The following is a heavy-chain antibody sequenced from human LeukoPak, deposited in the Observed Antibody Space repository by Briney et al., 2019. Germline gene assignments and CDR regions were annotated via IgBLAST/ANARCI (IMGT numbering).Heavy chain of an antibody. V-gene: IGHV3-30*18. J-gene: IGHJ4*02. D-gene: IGHD3-10*01. CDR3: AKDGDSGDFDY. CDR1: GFTFSSYG. Sequence: GGSLRLSCAASGFTFSSYGMHWVRQAPGKGLEWGAVISYDGSKKFYADSVKGRFTISRDNSKNTLYLQMNSLRAEDTAVYYCAKDGDSGDFDYWGQGTLVTVSS. CDR2: ISYDGSKK.